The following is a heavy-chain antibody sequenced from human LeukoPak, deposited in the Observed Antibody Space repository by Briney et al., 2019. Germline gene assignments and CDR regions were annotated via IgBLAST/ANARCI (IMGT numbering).Heavy chain of an antibody. CDR1: GFTFSDYY. V-gene: IGHV3-11*06. J-gene: IGHJ3*02. CDR3: ARHLKLPYGSGSSGAFDI. Sequence: MAGGSLRLSCAASGFTFSDYYTSWIRQAPGKGLEWVSYISSSSSYTNYADSVKGRFTISRDNAKNSLYLQMNSLRAEDTAVYYCARHLKLPYGSGSSGAFDIWGQGTMVTVSS. D-gene: IGHD3-10*01. CDR2: ISSSSSYT.